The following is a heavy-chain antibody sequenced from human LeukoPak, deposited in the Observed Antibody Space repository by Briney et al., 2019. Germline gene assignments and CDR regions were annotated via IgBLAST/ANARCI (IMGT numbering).Heavy chain of an antibody. V-gene: IGHV3-23*01. CDR1: GFTFSSYA. D-gene: IGHD1-26*01. Sequence: GSLRLSCAASGFTFSSYAMSWVRQAPGKGLEWVSAISGSGGSTYYADSVKGRFTISRDNSKNTLYLQMNSLRAEDTAVYYCAKTSGSYYDFDYWGQGTLVTVSS. J-gene: IGHJ4*02. CDR3: AKTSGSYYDFDY. CDR2: ISGSGGST.